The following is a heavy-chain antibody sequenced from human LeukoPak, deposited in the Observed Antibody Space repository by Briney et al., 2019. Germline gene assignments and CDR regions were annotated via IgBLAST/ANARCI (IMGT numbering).Heavy chain of an antibody. CDR1: GGSISSSSYY. Sequence: SETLSLTCTVSGGSISSSSYYWSWIRQPPGKRLEWIGYIYYSGSTNYNPSLKSRVTISVDTSKNQFSLKLSSATAADTAVYYCARAPGITIFGVVITGWFDPWGQGTLVTVSS. V-gene: IGHV4-61*01. D-gene: IGHD3-3*01. J-gene: IGHJ5*02. CDR3: ARAPGITIFGVVITGWFDP. CDR2: IYYSGST.